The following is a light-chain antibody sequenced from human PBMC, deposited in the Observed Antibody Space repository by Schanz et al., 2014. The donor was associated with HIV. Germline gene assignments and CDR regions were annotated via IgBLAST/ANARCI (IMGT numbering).Light chain of an antibody. Sequence: DIQMTQSPSSLSASVGNRVTIACRASQSISSYLNWYQQKPGKAPKSLIYAASNLRSGVPSRFSGSGSGTDFTLTISSLQPEDFATYYCQQANSFPWTFDQGTKVEIK. CDR3: QQANSFPWT. V-gene: IGKV1-39*01. CDR1: QSISSY. J-gene: IGKJ1*01. CDR2: AAS.